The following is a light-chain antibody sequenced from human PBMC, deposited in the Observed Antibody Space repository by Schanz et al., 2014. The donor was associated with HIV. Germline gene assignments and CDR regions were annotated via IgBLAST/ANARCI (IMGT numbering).Light chain of an antibody. CDR1: SNDIGAYRY. J-gene: IGLJ3*02. CDR2: EVT. Sequence: QSALTQPPSASGSPGQSVTISCTGTSNDIGAYRYVSWYQHHPGRAPRLLIYEVTKRPSGVPGRFSGSKSGNTASLTISGLQAEDEADYFCQSFDSSLNGVVFGGGTKLTVL. V-gene: IGLV2-8*01. CDR3: QSFDSSLNGVV.